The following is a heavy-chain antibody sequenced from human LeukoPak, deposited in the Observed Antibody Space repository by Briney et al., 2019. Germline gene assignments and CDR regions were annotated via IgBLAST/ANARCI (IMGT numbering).Heavy chain of an antibody. V-gene: IGHV4-61*02. CDR2: IYTSGST. Sequence: SETLSLTCTVSGGSISSGGYYWSWIRQPAGKGLEWIGRIYTSGSTNYNPSLKSRVTISVDTSKNQFSLKLSSVTAADTAVYYCARSTYYDFWSGYSGPYYYYYMDVWGKGTTATVSS. D-gene: IGHD3-3*01. J-gene: IGHJ6*03. CDR1: GGSISSGGYY. CDR3: ARSTYYDFWSGYSGPYYYYYMDV.